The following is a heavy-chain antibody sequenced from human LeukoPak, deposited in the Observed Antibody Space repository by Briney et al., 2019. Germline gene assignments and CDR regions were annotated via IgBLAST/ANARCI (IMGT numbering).Heavy chain of an antibody. CDR2: INSDGSST. D-gene: IGHD6-19*01. Sequence: GGSLRLSCAASGFSVSENWMHWVRQAPGKGLVWVSRINSDGSSTNYADSVRGRFTISRDNAKNTVYLQVNSLRVEDTAVYYCARGSGAYGDFDYWGQGTLVTVSS. CDR3: ARGSGAYGDFDY. J-gene: IGHJ4*02. CDR1: GFSVSENW. V-gene: IGHV3-74*01.